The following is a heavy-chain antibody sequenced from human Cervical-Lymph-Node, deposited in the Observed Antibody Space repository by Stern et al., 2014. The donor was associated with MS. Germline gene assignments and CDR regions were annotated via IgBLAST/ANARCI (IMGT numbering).Heavy chain of an antibody. V-gene: IGHV3-30*18. CDR3: AKDLGGSYYHYYYGMDV. CDR2: ISYDGCNQ. CDR1: GFNFSSYG. J-gene: IGHJ6*02. Sequence: QVQLGQSGGGVVQPGRALRLSCAASGFNFSSYGMHWVRQAPGKGLEWEAVISYDGCNQYYADSVKGRFTISRYKSNNTLYLQMNSLRAEDTALYYCAKDLGGSYYHYYYGMDVWGQGTTVTVSS. D-gene: IGHD1-26*01.